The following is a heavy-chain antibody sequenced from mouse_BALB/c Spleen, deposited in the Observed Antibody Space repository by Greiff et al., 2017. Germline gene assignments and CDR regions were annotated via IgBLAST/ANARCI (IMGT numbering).Heavy chain of an antibody. Sequence: QVQLKESGPGLVAPSQSLSITCTVSGFSLTSYDISWIRQPPGKGLEWLGVIWTGGGTNYNSAFMSRLSISKDNSKSQVFLKMNSLQTDDTAIYYCVRDEGWLLLWGQGTSVTVSS. D-gene: IGHD2-3*01. V-gene: IGHV2-9-2*01. CDR1: GFSLTSYD. CDR2: IWTGGGT. CDR3: VRDEGWLLL. J-gene: IGHJ4*01.